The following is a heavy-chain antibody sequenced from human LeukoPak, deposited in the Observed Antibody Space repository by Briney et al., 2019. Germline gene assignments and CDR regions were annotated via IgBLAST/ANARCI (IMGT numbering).Heavy chain of an antibody. CDR2: MNPNSGNT. Sequence: GASVKVSCKASGYTFTSYDINWVRQATGQGLEWMGWMNPNSGNTGYAQKFQGRVTITRNTSISTAYMELSSLRSEDTAVYYCARVYYDFWSGYLPRYYYYMDVWGKGTTVTVSS. V-gene: IGHV1-8*03. CDR1: GYTFTSYD. J-gene: IGHJ6*03. CDR3: ARVYYDFWSGYLPRYYYYMDV. D-gene: IGHD3-3*01.